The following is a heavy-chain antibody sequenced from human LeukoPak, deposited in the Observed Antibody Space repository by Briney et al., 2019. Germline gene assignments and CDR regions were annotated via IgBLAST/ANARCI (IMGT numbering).Heavy chain of an antibody. V-gene: IGHV1-69*06. CDR1: GGTFSSYA. D-gene: IGHD2-2*01. Sequence: GASVKVSCKASGGTFSSYAISWVRQAPGQGLEWMGGIIPIFGTANYAQKFQGRVTITADKSTSTAYMELSSLRSEDTAVYYCASSVVPVDYYYYMDVWGKGTTVTVSS. CDR2: IIPIFGTA. CDR3: ASSVVPVDYYYYMDV. J-gene: IGHJ6*03.